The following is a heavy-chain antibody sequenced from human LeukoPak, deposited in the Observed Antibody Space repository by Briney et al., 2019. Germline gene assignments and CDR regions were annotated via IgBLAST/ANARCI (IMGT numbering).Heavy chain of an antibody. CDR1: GITLSNYG. Sequence: GGSLRLSCAVSGITLSNYGMSWVRQAPGKGLEWVSAISGSGGSTYYADSVKGRFTISRDNSKNTLYLQMNSLRAEDTAVYYCAKPSSGGRTTLMYFDYWGQGTLVTVSS. CDR3: AKPSSGGRTTLMYFDY. CDR2: ISGSGGST. D-gene: IGHD4-11*01. J-gene: IGHJ4*02. V-gene: IGHV3-23*01.